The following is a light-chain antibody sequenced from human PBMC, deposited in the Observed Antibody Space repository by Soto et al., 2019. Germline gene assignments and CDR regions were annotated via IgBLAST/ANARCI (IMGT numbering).Light chain of an antibody. CDR3: QSYDSSLSRV. Sequence: QSALTQPRSVSGSPGQSVTISCTGASGDIGGYNYVSWYQHHPGKAPKLIIYGNSNRPSGVPDRFSGSKSGTSASLAITGLQAEDEADYYCQSYDSSLSRVFGGGTKLTVL. V-gene: IGLV2-11*01. J-gene: IGLJ2*01. CDR1: SGDIGGYNY. CDR2: GNS.